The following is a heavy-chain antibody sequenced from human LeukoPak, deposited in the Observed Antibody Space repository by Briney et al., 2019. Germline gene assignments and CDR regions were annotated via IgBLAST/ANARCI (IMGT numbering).Heavy chain of an antibody. CDR1: GGSISSYY. D-gene: IGHD2-21*02. V-gene: IGHV4-59*01. CDR2: IYYSGST. Sequence: SETLSLTCTASGGSISSYYRSWIRQPPGKGLEGVVYIYYSGSTYYNPSVKSRVTISVDTCKNQFSLKLSSVTAADTAVYYCARRSRAYCGGDCYSDGWYFDLWGRGTLVTVSS. J-gene: IGHJ2*01. CDR3: ARRSRAYCGGDCYSDGWYFDL.